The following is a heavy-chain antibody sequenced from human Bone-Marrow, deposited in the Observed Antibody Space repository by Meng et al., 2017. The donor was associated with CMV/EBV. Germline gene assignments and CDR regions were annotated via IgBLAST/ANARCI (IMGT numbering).Heavy chain of an antibody. CDR1: GGSISSSSYY. CDR2: IYYSGST. CDR3: ATLSLVGASQKSDY. V-gene: IGHV4-39*07. J-gene: IGHJ4*02. Sequence: SETLSLTCTVSGGSISSSSYYWGWIRQPPGKGLEWIGSIYYSGSTYYNPSLKSRVTISVDTSKNQFSLKLSSVTAADTAVYYCATLSLVGASQKSDYWGQGTLVTVSS. D-gene: IGHD1-26*01.